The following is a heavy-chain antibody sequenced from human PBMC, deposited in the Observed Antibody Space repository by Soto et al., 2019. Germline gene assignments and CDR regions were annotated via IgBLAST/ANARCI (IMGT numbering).Heavy chain of an antibody. Sequence: DVQLLESGGGLVQPGGSLRISCTASGFTFDNYDMAWVRQATGKGLEWVAGISGSGDRTNYVDSVKGRFTISRDNSKNRLYLQMNSLRAEDTALYYCAKDYGVRGIMTNLFDSWGQGTLVAVSS. D-gene: IGHD3-10*01. J-gene: IGHJ5*01. CDR2: ISGSGDRT. V-gene: IGHV3-23*01. CDR1: GFTFDNYD. CDR3: AKDYGVRGIMTNLFDS.